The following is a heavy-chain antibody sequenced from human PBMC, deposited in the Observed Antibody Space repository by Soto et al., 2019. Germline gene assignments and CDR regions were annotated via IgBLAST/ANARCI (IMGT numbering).Heavy chain of an antibody. CDR1: GGSISSYY. V-gene: IGHV4-59*01. J-gene: IGHJ4*02. CDR3: ARLATRYYFDY. CDR2: IYYSGST. D-gene: IGHD1-1*01. Sequence: QVQLQESGPGLVKPSETLSLTCTVSGGSISSYYWSWIRQPPGKGLEWIGYIYYSGSTNYNPSLKSXXTXSXXTSKNQSSLKMSSVTAADTAVYYCARLATRYYFDYWGQGTLVTVSS.